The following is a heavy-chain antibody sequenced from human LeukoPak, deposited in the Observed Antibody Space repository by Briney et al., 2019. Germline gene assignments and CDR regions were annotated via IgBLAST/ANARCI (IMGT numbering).Heavy chain of an antibody. J-gene: IGHJ4*02. D-gene: IGHD3-3*01. CDR1: GFTFSSYG. CDR3: AKVPIFGVVIMYYYFDY. Sequence: PGGSLRLSCAASGFTFSSYGMHWVRQAPGKGLEWVSAISGSGGSTYYADSVKGRFTISRDNSKNTLYLQMNSLRAEDTAVYYCAKVPIFGVVIMYYYFDYWGQGTLVTVSS. V-gene: IGHV3-23*01. CDR2: ISGSGGST.